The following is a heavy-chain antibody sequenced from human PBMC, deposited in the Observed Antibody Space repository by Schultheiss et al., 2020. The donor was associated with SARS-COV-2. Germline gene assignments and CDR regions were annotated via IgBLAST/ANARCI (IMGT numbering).Heavy chain of an antibody. CDR1: GGSISSYY. V-gene: IGHV4-4*07. J-gene: IGHJ6*02. Sequence: SETLSLTCTVSGGSISSYYWSWIRQPPGKGLEWIGRIYTSGSTNYNPSLKSRVTMSVDTSKNQFSLKLSSVTAADTAVYYCARGFLEWLSPENYYYYGMDVWGQGTTVTVSS. CDR2: IYTSGST. CDR3: ARGFLEWLSPENYYYYGMDV. D-gene: IGHD3-3*01.